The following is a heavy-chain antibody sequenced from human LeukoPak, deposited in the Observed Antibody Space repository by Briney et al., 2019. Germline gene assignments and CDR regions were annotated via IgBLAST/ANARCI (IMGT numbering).Heavy chain of an antibody. CDR3: ARDLDNVAGDI. D-gene: IGHD1-1*01. Sequence: PWASVKVSCKASGYTFTAQYMHWVRQAPGQGPEWMGWIYPKTGGTNLAQKFQGRVTMTRDTSISTGYMELSRLTSDDTAVYFCARDLDNVAGDIRGQGTLVIVSS. CDR1: GYTFTAQY. CDR2: IYPKTGGT. V-gene: IGHV1-2*02. J-gene: IGHJ3*02.